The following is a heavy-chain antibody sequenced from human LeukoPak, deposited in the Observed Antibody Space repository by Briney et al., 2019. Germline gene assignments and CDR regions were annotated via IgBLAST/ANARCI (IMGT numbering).Heavy chain of an antibody. CDR2: IYYSGST. CDR3: ARHVSGGSGTYEASDI. Sequence: SETLSLTCTVSGGSISNYYWSWIRQSPGKGLERIGYIYYSGSTNYNPSLKSRVTISVDTSKNQFSLKLSSVTAADTAVYYCARHVSGGSGTYEASDIWGQGTMVTVSS. V-gene: IGHV4-59*08. CDR1: GGSISNYY. D-gene: IGHD3-10*01. J-gene: IGHJ3*02.